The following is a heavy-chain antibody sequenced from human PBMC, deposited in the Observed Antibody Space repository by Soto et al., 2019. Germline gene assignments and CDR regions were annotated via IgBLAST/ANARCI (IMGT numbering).Heavy chain of an antibody. CDR1: GFTFNNYA. J-gene: IGHJ4*02. V-gene: IGHV3-23*01. D-gene: IGHD6-19*01. CDR3: AKGLTGDNCGWYAPWCFDS. CDR2: VSGSAAIT. Sequence: EVQLLESGGGLVQPGGSLRLSCAASGFTFNNYAMNWVRQAPGKGLEWVSGVSGSAAITYFADSVKGRFPISRDNAKNTVCLQMNSQRVDDTAVYYCAKGLTGDNCGWYAPWCFDSWFQGTLVTVSS.